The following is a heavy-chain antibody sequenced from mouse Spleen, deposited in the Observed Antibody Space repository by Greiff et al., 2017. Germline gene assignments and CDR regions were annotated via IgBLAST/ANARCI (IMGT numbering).Heavy chain of an antibody. CDR2: IDPETGGT. J-gene: IGHJ2*01. CDR3: TTITTVVGGNY. Sequence: QVQLQQSGAELVRPGASVTLSCKASGYTFTDYEMHWVKQTPVHGLEWIGAIDPETGGTAYNQKFKGKATLTADKSSSTAYMELRSLTSEDSAVYYCTTITTVVGGNYWGQGTTLTVSS. V-gene: IGHV1-15*01. D-gene: IGHD1-1*01. CDR1: GYTFTDYE.